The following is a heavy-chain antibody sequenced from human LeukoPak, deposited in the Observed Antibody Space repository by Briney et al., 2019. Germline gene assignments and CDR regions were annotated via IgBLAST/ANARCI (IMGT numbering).Heavy chain of an antibody. D-gene: IGHD2-21*02. V-gene: IGHV4-34*01. Sequence: SETLSLTCAVYGGPLSYYYWSWIRQPPEKGLEWIGEINRSGSTNYNPSLKSRVSISVDTSKNQFSLKLSSVTAADTAVYYCVRGGFYCGDDCYVDYWGQGTLVTVSS. CDR2: INRSGST. J-gene: IGHJ4*02. CDR3: VRGGFYCGDDCYVDY. CDR1: GGPLSYYY.